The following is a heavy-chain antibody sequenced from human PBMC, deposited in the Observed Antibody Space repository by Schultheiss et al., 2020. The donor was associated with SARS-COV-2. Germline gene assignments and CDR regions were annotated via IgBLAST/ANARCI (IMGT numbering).Heavy chain of an antibody. CDR1: GFTFSSYS. CDR2: INSDGSST. D-gene: IGHD6-19*01. J-gene: IGHJ4*02. CDR3: ARDARSGWTFDY. Sequence: GGSLRLSCAASGFTFSSYSMNWVRQAPGKGLVWVSRINSDGSSTSYADSVKGRFTISRDNSKNTLYLQMNSLRAEDTAVYYCARDARSGWTFDYWGQGTLVTVSS. V-gene: IGHV3-74*01.